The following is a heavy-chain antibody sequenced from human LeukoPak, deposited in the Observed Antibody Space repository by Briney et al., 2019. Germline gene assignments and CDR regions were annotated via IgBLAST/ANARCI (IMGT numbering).Heavy chain of an antibody. CDR1: GGSISSYY. D-gene: IGHD3-9*01. V-gene: IGHV4-59*08. J-gene: IGHJ6*02. CDR3: ARAYYDILTAQAYYYGMDV. Sequence: SETLSLTCTVSGGSISSYYWSWIRQPPGKGLEWRGYIYYSGSTNYNPSLKSRVTISVDTSKNQFSLKLSSVTAADTAVYYCARAYYDILTAQAYYYGMDVWGQGTTVTVSS. CDR2: IYYSGST.